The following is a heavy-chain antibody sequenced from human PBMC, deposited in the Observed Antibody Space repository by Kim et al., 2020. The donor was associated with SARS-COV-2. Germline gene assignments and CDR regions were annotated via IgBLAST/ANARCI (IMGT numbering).Heavy chain of an antibody. CDR1: GFTFSNYG. CDR2: ISYDGINK. D-gene: IGHD6-13*01. Sequence: GGSLRLSCAASGFTFSNYGMHWVRQAPGKGLEWVAVISYDGINKYYADSVKGRFTISRDNSKNTLYLQMNSLRVEDTAVYYCARGQEYSSSWYGRYFGYWGQGTLVTVSS. J-gene: IGHJ4*02. CDR3: ARGQEYSSSWYGRYFGY. V-gene: IGHV3-33*05.